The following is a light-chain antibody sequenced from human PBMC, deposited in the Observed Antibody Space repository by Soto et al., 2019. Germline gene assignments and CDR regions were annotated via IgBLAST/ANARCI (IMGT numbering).Light chain of an antibody. Sequence: EIELTQSPATLSVSPGERATLTCRASQTVGNSLAWYQQKPGQAPRLLIYVASTRATGVPSRFSGSGSGTADDLTISSRQSEDVAVNYCQQHYAWPLTFGGGTKVEIK. CDR1: QTVGNS. CDR3: QQHYAWPLT. J-gene: IGKJ4*01. CDR2: VAS. V-gene: IGKV3-15*01.